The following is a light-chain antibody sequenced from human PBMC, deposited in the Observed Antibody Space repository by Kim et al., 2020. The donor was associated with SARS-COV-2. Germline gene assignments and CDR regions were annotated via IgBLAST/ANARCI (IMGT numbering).Light chain of an antibody. CDR2: AAS. Sequence: SPGERATPSCRASQGVSNTYVAWYQQKPGQAPRLLIYAASTRATGIPDRFIGSGSGADFTLTVTRLEPEDFAVYYCQQYGSSPRSFGQGTKVDIK. V-gene: IGKV3-20*01. J-gene: IGKJ1*01. CDR1: QGVSNTY. CDR3: QQYGSSPRS.